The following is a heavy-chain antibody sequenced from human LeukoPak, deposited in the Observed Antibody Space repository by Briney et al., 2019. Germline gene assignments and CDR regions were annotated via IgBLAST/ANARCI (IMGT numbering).Heavy chain of an antibody. D-gene: IGHD2-2*02. CDR1: GFTFSSYS. V-gene: IGHV3-21*01. Sequence: GGSLRLSCAASGFTFSSYSMNWVRQAPGEGLEWVSSISSSSSYIYYADSVKGRFTISRDNAKNSLYLQMNSLRAEDTAVYYCARGPYCSSASCYKYYYGMDVWGKGTTVTVSS. CDR3: ARGPYCSSASCYKYYYGMDV. CDR2: ISSSSSYI. J-gene: IGHJ6*04.